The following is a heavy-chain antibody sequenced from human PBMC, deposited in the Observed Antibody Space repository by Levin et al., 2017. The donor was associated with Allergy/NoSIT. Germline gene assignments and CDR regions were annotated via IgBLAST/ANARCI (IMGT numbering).Heavy chain of an antibody. V-gene: IGHV3-21*01. Sequence: GGSLRLSCAASGFTFSSYSMNWVRQAPGKGLEWVSSISSSSSYIYYADSVKGRFTISRDNAKNSLYLQMNSLRAEDTAVYYCASLETVTSAFDIWGQGTMVTVSS. CDR1: GFTFSSYS. J-gene: IGHJ3*02. CDR2: ISSSSSYI. D-gene: IGHD4-17*01. CDR3: ASLETVTSAFDI.